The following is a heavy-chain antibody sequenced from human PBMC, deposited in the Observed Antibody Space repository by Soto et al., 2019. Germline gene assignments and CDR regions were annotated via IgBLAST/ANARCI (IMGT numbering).Heavy chain of an antibody. CDR2: INHSGST. J-gene: IGHJ4*02. Sequence: QVQLQQWGAGLLKPSETLSLTCAVYGGSFSGYYWSWIRQPPGKALEWMGEINHSGSTHYNPSLKSRVTTSVDTSKTQFSVKLSSVTAADTALYYGSRGRRTAVTIDYWGQGTLVTVSS. D-gene: IGHD4-17*01. CDR1: GGSFSGYY. V-gene: IGHV4-34*01. CDR3: SRGRRTAVTIDY.